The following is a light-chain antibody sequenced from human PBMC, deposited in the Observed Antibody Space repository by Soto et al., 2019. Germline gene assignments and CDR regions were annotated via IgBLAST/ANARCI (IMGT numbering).Light chain of an antibody. V-gene: IGKV1-5*03. CDR2: KTS. Sequence: DIQMTQSPSTLSASVGDRVTITCRASQTISSWLAWYQQKPGKAPKLLIYKTSNLQRGVPSRFSGSGSGTEFSLTISSLQPDDFATYYCQQYNSFSLTFGGGTRVEVK. CDR1: QTISSW. J-gene: IGKJ4*01. CDR3: QQYNSFSLT.